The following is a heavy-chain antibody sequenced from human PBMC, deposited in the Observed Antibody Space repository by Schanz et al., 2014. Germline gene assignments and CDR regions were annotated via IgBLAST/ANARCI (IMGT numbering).Heavy chain of an antibody. CDR1: GFSFSTYA. J-gene: IGHJ4*02. V-gene: IGHV3-30*04. CDR2: ILYDGSKT. Sequence: QVQLVESGGGVVQPGRSLRLSCAASGFSFSTYAMHWVRQAPGKGLEWVAVILYDGSKTYYADSVKGRFTISRDNSKNTLSLQMNSLRAEDTAVYYCAKESREQRIDYWGQGTLVTVSS. CDR3: AKESREQRIDY. D-gene: IGHD1-26*01.